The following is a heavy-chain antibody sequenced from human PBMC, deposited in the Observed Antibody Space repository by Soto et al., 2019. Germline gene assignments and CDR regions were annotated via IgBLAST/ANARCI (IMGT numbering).Heavy chain of an antibody. CDR2: IDYSGST. CDR1: GDSISNSDYY. V-gene: IGHV4-30-4*01. Sequence: KPSETLSLTCTVSGDSISNSDYYWNWIRQSPGKGLEWIASIDYSGSTYYNPSLKSRVVISADTSKNLFSLKLRSVTAADTALYFWARDVPYYSGFDVWGQGTTVTVSS. CDR3: ARDVPYYSGFDV. J-gene: IGHJ6*02.